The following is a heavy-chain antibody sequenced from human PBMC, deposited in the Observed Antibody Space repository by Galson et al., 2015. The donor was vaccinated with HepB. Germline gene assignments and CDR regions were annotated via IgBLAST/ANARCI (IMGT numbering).Heavy chain of an antibody. Sequence: ETLSLTCTVSGGSISSRNYFWGWIRQPPGKGLEWIGNIYYSGDTYYNPSLKSRVTISVDTSKNQFSLKLTSVTAADTAVYYCARRRLIVAAADAFDMWGQGTLVTVS. CDR2: IYYSGDT. J-gene: IGHJ3*02. CDR3: ARRRLIVAAADAFDM. CDR1: GGSISSRNYF. D-gene: IGHD3-22*01. V-gene: IGHV4-39*01.